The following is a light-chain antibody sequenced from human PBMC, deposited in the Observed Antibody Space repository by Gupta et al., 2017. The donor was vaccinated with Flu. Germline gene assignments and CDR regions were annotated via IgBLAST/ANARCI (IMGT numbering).Light chain of an antibody. CDR3: LLYLGGGFSM. V-gene: IGLV8-61*01. J-gene: IGLJ3*02. CDR2: ATN. CDR1: SGSVSSNSY. Sequence: TVVTQELAIAVSPGATVILTCGLSSGSVSSNSYPSWYQQSPGQAPRTLIYATNTRSSGVPDRFAGSILGNKAALTITGAQADDESEYFCLLYLGGGFSMFGGGTKLTVL.